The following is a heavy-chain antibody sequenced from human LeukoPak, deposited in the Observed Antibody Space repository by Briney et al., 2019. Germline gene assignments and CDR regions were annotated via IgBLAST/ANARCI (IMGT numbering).Heavy chain of an antibody. D-gene: IGHD3-22*01. CDR2: IYYSGGT. CDR1: GGSISSYY. CDR3: ASSESGYYPFDY. J-gene: IGHJ4*02. V-gene: IGHV4-59*01. Sequence: PSETLSLTCTVSGGSISSYYWSWIRQPPGKGLEWIGYIYYSGGTNYNPSLKSRVTISVDTSKNQFSLKLSSVTAADTAVYYCASSESGYYPFDYWGQGTLVTVSS.